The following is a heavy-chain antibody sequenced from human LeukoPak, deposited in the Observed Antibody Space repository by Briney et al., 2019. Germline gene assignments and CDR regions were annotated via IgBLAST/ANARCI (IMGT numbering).Heavy chain of an antibody. Sequence: GGSLRLSCAASGFTLSSYGMHWVRQAPGKGLEWVAFIRYDGSNKYYADFVKGRFTISRDNSENTLWLQMTSLRAEDTAAYYCAKAPVRGVISHLDYWGQGTLVTVSS. J-gene: IGHJ4*02. CDR3: AKAPVRGVISHLDY. D-gene: IGHD3-10*01. CDR1: GFTLSSYG. V-gene: IGHV3-30*02. CDR2: IRYDGSNK.